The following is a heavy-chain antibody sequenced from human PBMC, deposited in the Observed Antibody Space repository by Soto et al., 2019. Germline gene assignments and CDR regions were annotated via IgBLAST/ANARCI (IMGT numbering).Heavy chain of an antibody. J-gene: IGHJ5*02. CDR3: ASAYNWSSPWFDP. Sequence: GSLALSCAASGFPFRRYGMHLVRQAPGKGLEWVAVIWYDGSNKYYADSVKGRFTISRDNSKNTLYLQMNSLRAEDTAVYYCASAYNWSSPWFDPCGQGTLVTVSS. V-gene: IGHV3-33*01. D-gene: IGHD1-20*01. CDR2: IWYDGSNK. CDR1: GFPFRRYG.